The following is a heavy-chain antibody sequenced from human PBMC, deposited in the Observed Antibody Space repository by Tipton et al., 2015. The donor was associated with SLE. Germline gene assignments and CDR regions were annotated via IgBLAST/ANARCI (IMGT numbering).Heavy chain of an antibody. D-gene: IGHD3-22*01. CDR2: IHRTGTT. CDR3: ARHTGASGYDN. J-gene: IGHJ4*02. Sequence: TLSLTCTVSGGSVSRDDYYWSWIRQSAGKGLEWIGHIHRTGTTDYNPSLRNRVTMSVDTSKNQFSLKLSSVTAADTAVYYCARHTGASGYDNWGRGTLLTVSS. CDR1: GGSVSRDDYY. V-gene: IGHV4-61*10.